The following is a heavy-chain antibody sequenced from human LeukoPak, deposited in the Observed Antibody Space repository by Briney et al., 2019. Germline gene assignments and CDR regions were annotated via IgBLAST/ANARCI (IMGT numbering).Heavy chain of an antibody. CDR3: ARDLRQYFGSGSYTDY. CDR1: GFTSNSYG. CDR2: IWSDGSNK. D-gene: IGHD3-10*01. J-gene: IGHJ4*02. V-gene: IGHV3-33*01. Sequence: GGSLRLSCAASGFTSNSYGMHWVRQAPGKGLEWVAVIWSDGSNKYYADSVKGRFTISRDNSKNTLYLQMNSLRAEDTAVYYCARDLRQYFGSGSYTDYWGQGTLVTVSS.